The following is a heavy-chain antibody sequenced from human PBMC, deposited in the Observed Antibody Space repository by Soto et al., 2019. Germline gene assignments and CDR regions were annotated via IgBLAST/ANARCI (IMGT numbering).Heavy chain of an antibody. J-gene: IGHJ5*02. Sequence: QVQLQQWGAGLLKPSETLSLTCAVYGGSFSGYYWSWIRQPPGKGLEWIGEINHSGSTNYNPSLMSRVTISVDTSKNQFSLKLSSVTAADTAVYYCARATLDIVVVPAAKTWFDPWGQGTLVTVSS. D-gene: IGHD2-2*03. CDR1: GGSFSGYY. CDR2: INHSGST. CDR3: ARATLDIVVVPAAKTWFDP. V-gene: IGHV4-34*01.